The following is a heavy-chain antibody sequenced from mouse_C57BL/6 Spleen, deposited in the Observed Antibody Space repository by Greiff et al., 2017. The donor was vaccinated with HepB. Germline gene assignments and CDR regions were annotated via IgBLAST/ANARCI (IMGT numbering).Heavy chain of an antibody. V-gene: IGHV1-55*01. Sequence: VQLQQPGAELVKPGASVKMSCKASGYTSTSYWITWVKQRPGQGLEWIGDIYPGSGSTNYNEKFKSKATLTVDTSSSTAYMQLSSLTSEDSAVYYCALKGSNFYYYAMDYWGQGTSVTVSS. CDR1: GYTSTSYW. CDR2: IYPGSGST. J-gene: IGHJ4*01. D-gene: IGHD2-5*01. CDR3: ALKGSNFYYYAMDY.